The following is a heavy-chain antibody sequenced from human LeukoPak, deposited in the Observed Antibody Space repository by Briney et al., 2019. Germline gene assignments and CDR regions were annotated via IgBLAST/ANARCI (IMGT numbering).Heavy chain of an antibody. CDR1: GGSISSYY. CDR3: ARERTTGEFDY. Sequence: PETLSLTCTVSGGSISSYYWSWIRQPPGKGLEWIGYIYYSGSTNYNPSLKSRVTISVDTSKNQFSLKLSSVTAADTAVYYCARERTTGEFDYWGQGTLVTVSS. V-gene: IGHV4-59*01. D-gene: IGHD1-7*01. CDR2: IYYSGST. J-gene: IGHJ4*02.